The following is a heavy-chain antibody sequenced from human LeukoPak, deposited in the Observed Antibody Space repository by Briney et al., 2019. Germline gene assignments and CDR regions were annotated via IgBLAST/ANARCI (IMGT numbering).Heavy chain of an antibody. CDR2: IYYSGST. V-gene: IGHV4-59*01. J-gene: IGHJ2*01. Sequence: SETLSLTCTVSGGSISSYYWSWIRQPPGKGLEWIGYIYYSGSTNHNPSLKSRVTISVDTSKNQFSLKLSSVTAADTAVYYCARGPLGWNDGRYFDLWGRGTLVTVSS. D-gene: IGHD1-1*01. CDR1: GGSISSYY. CDR3: ARGPLGWNDGRYFDL.